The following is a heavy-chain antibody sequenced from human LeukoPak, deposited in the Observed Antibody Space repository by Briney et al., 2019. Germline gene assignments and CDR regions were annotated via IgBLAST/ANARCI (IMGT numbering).Heavy chain of an antibody. CDR2: ISYDGSNK. CDR3: AKDRGPYSGYDSFFDF. CDR1: GFTFSSHG. V-gene: IGHV3-30*18. J-gene: IGHJ4*02. Sequence: GGSLRLSCAASGFTFSSHGMHWVRQAPGKGLEWVAVISYDGSNKYYADSVKGRFTISRDNSKNTLYLQMNSLRAEDTAVYYCAKDRGPYSGYDSFFDFWGQGTLVTVSS. D-gene: IGHD5-12*01.